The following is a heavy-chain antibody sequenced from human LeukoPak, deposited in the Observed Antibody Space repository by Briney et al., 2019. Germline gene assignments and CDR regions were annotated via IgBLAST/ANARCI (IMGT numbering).Heavy chain of an antibody. Sequence: SETLSLTCTVSGGSISSGGYYWSWIRQHPGKGLEWIGYIYYSGSTYYSPSLKSRVTISVDTSKNQFSLKLSSVTAADTAVYYCARDLLRKGVIPYGMDVWGQGTTVTVSS. CDR3: ARDLLRKGVIPYGMDV. CDR1: GGSISSGGYY. CDR2: IYYSGST. D-gene: IGHD3-16*02. J-gene: IGHJ6*02. V-gene: IGHV4-31*03.